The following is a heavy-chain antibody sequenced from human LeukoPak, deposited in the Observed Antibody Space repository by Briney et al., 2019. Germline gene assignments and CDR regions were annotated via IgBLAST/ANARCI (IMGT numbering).Heavy chain of an antibody. CDR2: IIPIFGTA. CDR3: ARGRDSSGFYGYFQH. J-gene: IGHJ1*01. Sequence: SVKVSCKASGGTFSSYAISWVRQAPGQGLEWMGGIIPIFGTANYAQKFQGRVTITADESTSTAYMELSSLRSEDTAVYYCARGRDSSGFYGYFQHWGQGTLVTVSS. D-gene: IGHD3-22*01. V-gene: IGHV1-69*13. CDR1: GGTFSSYA.